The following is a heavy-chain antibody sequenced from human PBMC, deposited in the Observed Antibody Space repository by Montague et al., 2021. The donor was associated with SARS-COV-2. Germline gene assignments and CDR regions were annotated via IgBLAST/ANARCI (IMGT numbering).Heavy chain of an antibody. Sequence: SETLSLTCTVSGGSISSSSYYWAWLRPPPGKGLEWIGSIYHSGSTFYNPSLKSRVSMSVDTSKNQFSLKLSPVTAADTAMYYCARVKWELSVGNVFDIWGQGTMVTVSS. CDR2: IYHSGST. V-gene: IGHV4-39*01. CDR3: ARVKWELSVGNVFDI. J-gene: IGHJ3*02. CDR1: GGSISSSSYY. D-gene: IGHD1-26*01.